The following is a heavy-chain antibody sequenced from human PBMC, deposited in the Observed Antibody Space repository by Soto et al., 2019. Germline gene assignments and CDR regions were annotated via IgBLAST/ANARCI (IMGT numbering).Heavy chain of an antibody. V-gene: IGHV3-23*01. Sequence: LGGSLRLSCAASGFAFSSYAMIWVRQAPVNGLEFVSAISGIFGSTYYADSVKGRFTISRYNSKNTLYLQMNSLRAEDTAVYYCXKDVGYCSRTSCYGIDYWGQGTLVTVSS. CDR1: GFAFSSYA. D-gene: IGHD2-2*01. CDR3: XKDVGYCSRTSCYGIDY. J-gene: IGHJ4*02. CDR2: ISGIFGST.